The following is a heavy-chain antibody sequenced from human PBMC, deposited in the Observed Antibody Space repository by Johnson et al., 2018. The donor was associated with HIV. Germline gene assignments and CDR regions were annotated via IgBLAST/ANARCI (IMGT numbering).Heavy chain of an antibody. J-gene: IGHJ3*02. CDR2: INSDGSST. D-gene: IGHD6-25*01. Sequence: EVQLVESGGGLVQPGGSLGLFCSASGFTFSSYWMHWVRQAPGQGLVWVSRINSDGSSTSYADSVKGRFNTSRDNAKNTLYLQMNSLRAEDTAVYYCARRIAAADDAFDIWGHGTMVTVSS. CDR1: GFTFSSYW. CDR3: ARRIAAADDAFDI. V-gene: IGHV3-74*02.